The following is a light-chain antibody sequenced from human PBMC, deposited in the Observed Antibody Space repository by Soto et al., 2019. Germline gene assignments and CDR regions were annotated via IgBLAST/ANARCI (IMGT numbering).Light chain of an antibody. CDR1: QSLRSN. J-gene: IGKJ5*01. CDR2: GAC. Sequence: EIVITQSPATLSVSPGERATLSCRASQSLRSNLAWYQQKPGQAPRLLIYGACTRETGIPDRFSGSGSGTDFTLTISSLEPEDFAVYYCQQRSNWTITFGQGTRLEIK. V-gene: IGKV3-11*01. CDR3: QQRSNWTIT.